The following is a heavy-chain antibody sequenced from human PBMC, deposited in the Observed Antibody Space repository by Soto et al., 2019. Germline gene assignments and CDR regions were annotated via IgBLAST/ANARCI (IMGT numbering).Heavy chain of an antibody. CDR1: GCTFISYT. V-gene: IGHV1-69*08. CDR3: ARDRHSSGEGY. Sequence: QVQLVQAGAEVKKPGSSVKVSCKASGCTFISYTISWVRQAPGQGLEWMVRIIPILGIANYAQKFQGRDTITADKSTSTAYMELSSLRSEDTAVYYCARDRHSSGEGYWGQGTLVTVAS. J-gene: IGHJ4*02. D-gene: IGHD6-19*01. CDR2: IIPILGIA.